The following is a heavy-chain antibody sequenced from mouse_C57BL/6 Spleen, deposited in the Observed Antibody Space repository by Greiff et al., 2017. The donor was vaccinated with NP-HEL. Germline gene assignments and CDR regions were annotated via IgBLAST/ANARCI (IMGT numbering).Heavy chain of an antibody. V-gene: IGHV1-80*01. Sequence: LVESGAELVKPGASVKISCKASGYAFSSYWMNWVKQRPGKGLEWIGQIYPGDGDTNYNGKFKGKATLTADKSSSTAYMQLSSLTSEDSAVYFCARGIYYDYDEGAWFAYWGQGTLVTVSA. CDR3: ARGIYYDYDEGAWFAY. D-gene: IGHD2-4*01. CDR2: IYPGDGDT. J-gene: IGHJ3*01. CDR1: GYAFSSYW.